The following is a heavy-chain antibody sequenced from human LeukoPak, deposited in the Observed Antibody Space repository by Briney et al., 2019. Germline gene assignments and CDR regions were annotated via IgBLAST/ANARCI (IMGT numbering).Heavy chain of an antibody. V-gene: IGHV1-46*01. Sequence: ASVKVSFKASGYTFTGYYMHWVRQAPGHGLEWMGVINPRSGSTAYAQRFQGRLTMTRDTSTSTVYMELSSLRSDDTAVYYCARDHLVVPAAGHYFDFWGQGTLVTVSS. J-gene: IGHJ4*02. CDR2: INPRSGST. D-gene: IGHD2-2*01. CDR3: ARDHLVVPAAGHYFDF. CDR1: GYTFTGYY.